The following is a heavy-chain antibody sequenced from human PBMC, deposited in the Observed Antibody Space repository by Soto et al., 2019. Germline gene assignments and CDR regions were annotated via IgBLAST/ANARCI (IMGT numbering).Heavy chain of an antibody. Sequence: PSQTLSLTCAISGDSVSSNSAAWNWIRQSPSRGLEWLGRTYYRSKWYNDYAVSVKSRITINPDTSKNQFFLKLSSVTAADTAVYYCVRQGFGRLHGLVDVWGQGTTVTVSS. CDR3: VRQGFGRLHGLVDV. V-gene: IGHV6-1*01. D-gene: IGHD3-10*01. J-gene: IGHJ6*02. CDR1: GDSVSSNSAA. CDR2: TYYRSKWYN.